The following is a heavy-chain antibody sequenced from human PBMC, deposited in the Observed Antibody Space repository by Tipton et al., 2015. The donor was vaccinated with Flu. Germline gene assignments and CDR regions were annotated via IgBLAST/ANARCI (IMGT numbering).Heavy chain of an antibody. CDR2: IYSGGST. J-gene: IGHJ6*02. CDR3: ALPIALSGGRGGGMDV. CDR1: GFTVSSNY. V-gene: IGHV3-66*01. D-gene: IGHD2-15*01. Sequence: SLRLSCAASGFTVSSNYMSWVRQAPGKGLEWVSVIYSGGSTYYADSVKGRFTISRDNSKNTLYLQMNSLRAEDTAVYYCALPIALSGGRGGGMDVWGQGTTVTVSS.